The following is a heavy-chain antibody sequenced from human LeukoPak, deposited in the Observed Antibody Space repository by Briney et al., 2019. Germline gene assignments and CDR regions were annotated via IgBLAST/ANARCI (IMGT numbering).Heavy chain of an antibody. V-gene: IGHV3-23*01. Sequence: GGSLRLSCAASGFTFSTHAMSWVRQAPGKGLEWVSAISGSAGSTYYADSVKGRFTISGDNSKNTLYLQMNSLRAEDTAVYYCAREPPPSMVRGTTIPNIDYWGQGTLVTVSS. CDR2: ISGSAGST. CDR3: AREPPPSMVRGTTIPNIDY. J-gene: IGHJ4*02. D-gene: IGHD3-10*01. CDR1: GFTFSTHA.